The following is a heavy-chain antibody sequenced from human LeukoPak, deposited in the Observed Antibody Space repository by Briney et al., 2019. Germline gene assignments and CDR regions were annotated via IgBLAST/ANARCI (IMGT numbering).Heavy chain of an antibody. CDR3: ATNLPGYSYGYWVA. Sequence: PSETLSLTCTVSGGSMSNYYWNWIRQPPGKGLEWIGYMFYTGSGKYNPSLKSRVTIPVNTSKRQISLKLTSVTAADTAVYYCATNLPGYSYGYWVAWGQGTLVTVSS. CDR1: GGSMSNYY. J-gene: IGHJ5*02. D-gene: IGHD5-18*01. V-gene: IGHV4-59*01. CDR2: MFYTGSG.